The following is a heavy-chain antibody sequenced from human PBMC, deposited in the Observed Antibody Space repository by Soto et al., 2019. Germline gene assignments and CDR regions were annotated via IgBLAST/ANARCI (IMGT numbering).Heavy chain of an antibody. Sequence: SGGSLRLSCAASGFTFSSYAMGWVRQSPGGGLEWVSAISGSGGNTYYPDSVKGRFTISRDNPESTLYLQMNSLRAEDTALYYCAKVPNSGSYFYFDYWGLGTLVTVSS. D-gene: IGHD1-26*01. CDR2: ISGSGGNT. CDR1: GFTFSSYA. J-gene: IGHJ4*02. CDR3: AKVPNSGSYFYFDY. V-gene: IGHV3-23*01.